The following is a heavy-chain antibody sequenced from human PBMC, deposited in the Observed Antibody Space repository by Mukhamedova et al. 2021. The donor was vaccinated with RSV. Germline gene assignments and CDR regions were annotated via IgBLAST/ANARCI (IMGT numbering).Heavy chain of an antibody. CDR2: VNHGGSA. D-gene: IGHD1-20*01. CDR3: ARAILSPYDKWNHQYYYYYMDV. V-gene: IGHV4-34*01. Sequence: VRQPPGKGLEWIGEVNHGGSANYNPSLKSRVIISADTSKNQFSLRLSSLTAADTGIYYCARAILSPYDKWNHQYYYYYMDVWGKG. J-gene: IGHJ6*03.